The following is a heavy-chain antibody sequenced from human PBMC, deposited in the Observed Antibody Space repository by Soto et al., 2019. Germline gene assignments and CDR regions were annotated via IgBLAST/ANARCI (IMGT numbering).Heavy chain of an antibody. CDR3: ARVPQFNTYSSSWNYYGMDV. V-gene: IGHV1-3*01. CDR1: GYTFTSYA. Sequence: ASVKVSCKASGYTFTSYAMHWVRQAPGQRLEWMGWINAGNGNTKYSQKFQGRVTIIRDTSASTAYMELSSLRSEDTAVYYCARVPQFNTYSSSWNYYGMDVWGQGTTVTVSS. D-gene: IGHD6-13*01. CDR2: INAGNGNT. J-gene: IGHJ6*02.